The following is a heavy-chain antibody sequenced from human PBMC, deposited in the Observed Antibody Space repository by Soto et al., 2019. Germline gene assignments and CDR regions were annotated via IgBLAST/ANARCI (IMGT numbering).Heavy chain of an antibody. CDR3: AREVDGSSSYYYYGMDV. CDR2: ISAYNGNT. CDR1: GYTFTSYG. V-gene: IGHV1-18*01. Sequence: ASVKVSCKASGYTFTSYGISWVRQAPGQGLEWMGWISAYNGNTNYAQKLQGRVTMTTDTSTSTAYMELRSLRSDDTAVYYCAREVDGSSSYYYYGMDVWGQGTTVTVSS. D-gene: IGHD6-6*01. J-gene: IGHJ6*02.